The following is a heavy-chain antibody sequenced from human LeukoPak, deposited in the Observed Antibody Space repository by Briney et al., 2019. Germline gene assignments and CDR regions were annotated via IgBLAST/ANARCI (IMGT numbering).Heavy chain of an antibody. D-gene: IGHD2-2*02. CDR3: ARDSRGYCSSTSCYNY. Sequence: ASVKVSCKASGYTFTGYYMHWVRQAPGQGLEWMGWINPNSGGTNYQQKFQGRVTMTRGKAISTAYMEVSRLRYDDTAVYYCARDSRGYCSSTSCYNYWGQGTLVTVSS. J-gene: IGHJ4*02. CDR1: GYTFTGYY. V-gene: IGHV1-2*02. CDR2: INPNSGGT.